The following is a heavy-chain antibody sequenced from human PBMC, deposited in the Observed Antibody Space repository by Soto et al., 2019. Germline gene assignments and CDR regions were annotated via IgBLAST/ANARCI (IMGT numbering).Heavy chain of an antibody. Sequence: SKTLSLTCTVSGGSISSYYWSWIRQPPGKGLEWIGYIYYSGSTNYNPSLKSRVTISVDTSKNQFSLKLSSVTAADTAVYYCARPHGGSSGWDNWFDPWGQGTLVTVSS. V-gene: IGHV4-59*01. CDR1: GGSISSYY. D-gene: IGHD6-25*01. J-gene: IGHJ5*02. CDR2: IYYSGST. CDR3: ARPHGGSSGWDNWFDP.